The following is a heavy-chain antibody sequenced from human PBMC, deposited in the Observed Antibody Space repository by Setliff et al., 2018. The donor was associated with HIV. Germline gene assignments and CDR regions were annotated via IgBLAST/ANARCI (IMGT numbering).Heavy chain of an antibody. CDR3: AKGGASSHWLGP. J-gene: IGHJ5*02. Sequence: PSETLSLTCTVSGASISSDSWSWIRQSPGKGLEWIGFTLNREITNYNPSLQSRVSISMDTSKNQFSLKLHSVTAADTAIYHCAKGGASSHWLGPWGQGTLVTVSS. CDR1: GASISSDS. D-gene: IGHD3-16*01. CDR2: TLNREIT. V-gene: IGHV4-59*01.